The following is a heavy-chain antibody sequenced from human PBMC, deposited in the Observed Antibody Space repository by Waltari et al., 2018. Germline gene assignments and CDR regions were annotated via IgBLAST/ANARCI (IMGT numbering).Heavy chain of an antibody. J-gene: IGHJ4*02. Sequence: QVQLVQSGAEVEKPGASVRVSCKASGYTCTTYDINWVRQAPGQWPEWMGGMNPHTGNTGFAPQFQGRVIMTKDTYINTAYMQLSSLTSADTAVYFCTRARGAGIATRLFDFWGQGTLVTVSS. CDR2: MNPHTGNT. D-gene: IGHD6-6*01. CDR3: TRARGAGIATRLFDF. V-gene: IGHV1-8*01. CDR1: GYTCTTYD.